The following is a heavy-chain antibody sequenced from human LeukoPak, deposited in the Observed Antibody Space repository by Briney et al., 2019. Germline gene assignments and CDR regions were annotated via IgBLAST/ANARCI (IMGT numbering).Heavy chain of an antibody. D-gene: IGHD1-26*01. J-gene: IGHJ6*03. Sequence: GGSLRLSCAASGFTFRSYWMSWVRQAPGKRLEWVANINQDGSEKYYVDSVKGRFTISRDNAKNSLYLQVNSLRAEDTAVYYCASYLVGYYMDVWGKGTTVTVSS. CDR2: INQDGSEK. CDR1: GFTFRSYW. V-gene: IGHV3-7*01. CDR3: ASYLVGYYMDV.